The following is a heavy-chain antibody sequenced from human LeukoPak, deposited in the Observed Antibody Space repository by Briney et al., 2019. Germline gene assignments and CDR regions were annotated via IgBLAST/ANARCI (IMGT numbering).Heavy chain of an antibody. Sequence: ASVKVSCKASGYTFTGYYMHWVRQAPGQGLEWMGWINPNSGGTNYAQKFQGRVTMTRDTSISTAYMELSRLRSDDTAVYYCARDGSLSSSWPFDYWGQGTLVTVSS. CDR2: INPNSGGT. D-gene: IGHD6-13*01. V-gene: IGHV1-2*02. CDR1: GYTFTGYY. J-gene: IGHJ4*02. CDR3: ARDGSLSSSWPFDY.